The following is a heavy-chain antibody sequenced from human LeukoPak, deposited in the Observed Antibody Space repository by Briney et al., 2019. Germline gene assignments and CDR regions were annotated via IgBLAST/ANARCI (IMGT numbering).Heavy chain of an antibody. CDR1: GFTFSSYW. Sequence: AGGSLRLSCAASGFTFSSYWMSWVRQAPGKGLEWVANIKQDGSEKYYVGSVKGRFTISRDNAKNSLYLQMNSLRAEDTAVYYCARASLHCSGGSCYPAGGMDVWGKGTTVTVSS. V-gene: IGHV3-7*03. J-gene: IGHJ6*04. CDR3: ARASLHCSGGSCYPAGGMDV. D-gene: IGHD2-15*01. CDR2: IKQDGSEK.